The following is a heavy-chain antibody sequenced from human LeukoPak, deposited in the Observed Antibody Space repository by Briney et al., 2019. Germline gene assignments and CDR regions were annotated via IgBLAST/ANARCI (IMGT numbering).Heavy chain of an antibody. CDR1: GFTFSSCA. Sequence: GGSLRLSCAASGFTFSSCAMSWVRQAPGKGLEWVSAISSSGGSTYYPGSVKGRFTISRDSSMHTLYLQMNSLRAEDTAVYYCARSNYGLDYLDYWGQGTLVTVPA. CDR3: ARSNYGLDYLDY. J-gene: IGHJ4*02. V-gene: IGHV3-23*01. D-gene: IGHD4-11*01. CDR2: ISSSGGST.